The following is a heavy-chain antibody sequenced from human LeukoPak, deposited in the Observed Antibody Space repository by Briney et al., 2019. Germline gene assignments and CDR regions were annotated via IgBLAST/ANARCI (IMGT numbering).Heavy chain of an antibody. Sequence: SQTLSLTCAVSGGSISSGGYSWSWIRQPPGKGLEWIGYIYHSGSTYYNPSLKSRVTISVDTSKNQFSLKLSSVTAADTAVYYCARSLYENWFDPWGQGTLVTVSS. CDR2: IYHSGST. D-gene: IGHD3-3*01. CDR1: GGSISSGGYS. CDR3: ARSLYENWFDP. J-gene: IGHJ5*02. V-gene: IGHV4-30-2*01.